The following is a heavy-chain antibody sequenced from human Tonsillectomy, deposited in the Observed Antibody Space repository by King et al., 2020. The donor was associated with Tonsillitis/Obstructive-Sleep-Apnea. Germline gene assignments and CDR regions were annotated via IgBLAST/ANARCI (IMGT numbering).Heavy chain of an antibody. CDR3: ARHRYYYDTSGYSFDC. CDR2: LSYSGST. CDR1: GGSISSSSYS. J-gene: IGHJ4*02. V-gene: IGHV4-39*01. Sequence: QLQESGPGLVKPSETLSLTCTVSGGSISSSSYSWCWIRQPPGKGLEWIGSLSYSGSTYYNPSLKSRVTISVDTSKNQFSLKLSSVTAADTAVYYCARHRYYYDTSGYSFDCWGQGTLVTVSS. D-gene: IGHD3-22*01.